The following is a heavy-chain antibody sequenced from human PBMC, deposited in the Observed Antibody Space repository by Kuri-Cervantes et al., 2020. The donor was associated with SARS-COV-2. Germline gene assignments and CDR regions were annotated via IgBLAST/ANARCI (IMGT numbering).Heavy chain of an antibody. J-gene: IGHJ4*02. V-gene: IGHV1-69*04. CDR2: IIPILGTA. Sequence: SVKVSCKASGGTFSSYAISWVRQAPGQGLEWMGRIIPILGTANYAQKFQGRVTITADKSTSTAYMELSSLRSEDTAVYYCAREGSRSSSHPVYYWGQGTLDTVSS. D-gene: IGHD6-6*01. CDR3: AREGSRSSSHPVYY. CDR1: GGTFSSYA.